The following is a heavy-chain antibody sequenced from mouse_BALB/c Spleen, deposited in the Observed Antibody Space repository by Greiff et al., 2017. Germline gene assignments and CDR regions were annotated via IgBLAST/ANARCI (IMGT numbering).Heavy chain of an antibody. CDR3: ARFHYGFYAMDY. D-gene: IGHD2-2*01. J-gene: IGHJ4*01. CDR2: IYPGSGST. CDR1: GYNFTSYW. Sequence: QVQLQQPGAELVKPGTSVKLSCKASGYNFTSYWINWVKLRPGQGLEWIGDIYPGSGSTNYNEKFKSKATLTVDTSFSTAYMQLSSLASEDSALYYCARFHYGFYAMDYWGQGTSVTVSS. V-gene: IGHV1-55*01.